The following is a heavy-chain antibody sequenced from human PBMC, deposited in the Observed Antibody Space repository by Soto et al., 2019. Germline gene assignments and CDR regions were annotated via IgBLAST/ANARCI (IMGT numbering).Heavy chain of an antibody. CDR2: IYYSGST. CDR3: AREEGGGYDHRWFDP. J-gene: IGHJ5*02. V-gene: IGHV4-31*03. CDR1: GGSISSGGYY. Sequence: QVQLQESGPGLVKPSQTLSLTCTVSGGSISSGGYYWSWIRQHPGKGLEWIGYIYYSGSTYYNPSLQSRVTISVDTSKNQFSLKLSYVTAADTAVYYCAREEGGGYDHRWFDPWGQGTLVTVSS. D-gene: IGHD5-12*01.